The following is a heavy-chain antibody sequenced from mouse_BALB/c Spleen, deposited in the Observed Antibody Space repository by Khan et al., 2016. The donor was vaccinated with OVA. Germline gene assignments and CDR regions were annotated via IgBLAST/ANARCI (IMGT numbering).Heavy chain of an antibody. CDR3: ATSNYSGSSLYAVDY. D-gene: IGHD1-1*01. J-gene: IGHJ4*01. V-gene: IGHV1S41*01. CDR2: IAPGSGST. Sequence: DLVKPGASVKLSCKAAGYTFTSYWINWIKQRPGQGLEWIGRIAPGSGSTSYNEMFKVKAILTVDTSSTTASIQLSSLSSEDSAVYFCATSNYSGSSLYAVDYWGQGTSVTVSS. CDR1: GYTFTSYW.